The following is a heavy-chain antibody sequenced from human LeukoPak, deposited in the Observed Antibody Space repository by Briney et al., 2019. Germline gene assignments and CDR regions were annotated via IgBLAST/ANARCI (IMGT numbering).Heavy chain of an antibody. CDR3: ARSTNPARIAAQPEHWFDP. Sequence: GASVKVSCKASGDTFTGYYMHWVRQAPGQGLEWMGWINPNSGGTNYAQKFQGRVTMTRDTSISTAYMELSRLRSDDTAVYYCARSTNPARIAAQPEHWFDPWGQGTLVTVSS. D-gene: IGHD6-13*01. CDR1: GDTFTGYY. V-gene: IGHV1-2*02. CDR2: INPNSGGT. J-gene: IGHJ5*02.